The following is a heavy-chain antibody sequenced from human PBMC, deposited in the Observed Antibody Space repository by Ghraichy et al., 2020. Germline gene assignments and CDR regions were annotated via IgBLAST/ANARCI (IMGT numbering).Heavy chain of an antibody. D-gene: IGHD3-22*01. J-gene: IGHJ5*02. Sequence: ASVKVSCKASGYTFTSYGISWVRQAPGQGLEWMGWISAYNGNTNYAQKLQGRVTMTTDTSTSTAYMELRSLRSDDTAVYYCARVNTMIGATRARANWFDPWGQGTLVTVSS. V-gene: IGHV1-18*01. CDR1: GYTFTSYG. CDR3: ARVNTMIGATRARANWFDP. CDR2: ISAYNGNT.